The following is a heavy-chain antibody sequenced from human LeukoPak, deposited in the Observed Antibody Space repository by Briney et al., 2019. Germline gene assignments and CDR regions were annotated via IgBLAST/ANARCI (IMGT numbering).Heavy chain of an antibody. V-gene: IGHV4-59*08. D-gene: IGHD6-6*01. CDR1: GGSISSYY. Sequence: SETLSLTCTVSGGSISSYYWSWIRQPPGKGLEWIGYIYYSGSTNYNPSLTSRATISVDTSKNQFSLRLSSVTAADTAVYYCARQDKQYSSSSAPRYWGQGTLVTVSS. J-gene: IGHJ4*02. CDR3: ARQDKQYSSSSAPRY. CDR2: IYYSGST.